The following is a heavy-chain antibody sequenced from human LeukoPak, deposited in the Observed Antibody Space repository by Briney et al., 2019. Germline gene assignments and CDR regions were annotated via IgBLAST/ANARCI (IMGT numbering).Heavy chain of an antibody. CDR2: ISYDGSNK. CDR3: AKSVLDWFYFDY. D-gene: IGHD3-9*01. Sequence: GRSLRLSCAASGFTFSSYSMHWVRQAPGKGLEWVAVISYDGSNKYYADSVKGRFTISRDNSRNTLYLQVNSLRAEDTAVYYCAKSVLDWFYFDYWGQGTLVTVSS. V-gene: IGHV3-30*18. J-gene: IGHJ4*02. CDR1: GFTFSSYS.